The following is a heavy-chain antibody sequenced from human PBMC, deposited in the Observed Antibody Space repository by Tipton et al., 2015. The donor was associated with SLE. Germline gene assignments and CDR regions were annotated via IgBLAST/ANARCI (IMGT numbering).Heavy chain of an antibody. CDR2: INHSGST. J-gene: IGHJ6*03. CDR3: ARLGYSISSYSYRDV. V-gene: IGHV4-34*01. D-gene: IGHD4-11*01. Sequence: TLSLTCAVYGGSFSGYYWSWIRQPPGKGLEWIGEINHSGSTNYNPSLKSRVTISVDTSKNQFSLKLSSVTAADTAVYYCARLGYSISSYSYRDVWGKGTAVTVSS. CDR1: GGSFSGYY.